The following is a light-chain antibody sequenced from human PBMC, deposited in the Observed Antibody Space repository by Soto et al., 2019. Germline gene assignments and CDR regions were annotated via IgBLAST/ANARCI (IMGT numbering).Light chain of an antibody. V-gene: IGLV2-14*01. CDR3: TSHRKNSPLPYV. CDR2: EVS. Sequence: QPASVSGSPGQSITISCTGTSNDVGGYNFVSWYQQHPGKAPKVMISEVSNRPSGVSIRFSGSKSGNTASLTISGLQAEDEADYYCTSHRKNSPLPYVFGTGTKLTVL. CDR1: SNDVGGYNF. J-gene: IGLJ1*01.